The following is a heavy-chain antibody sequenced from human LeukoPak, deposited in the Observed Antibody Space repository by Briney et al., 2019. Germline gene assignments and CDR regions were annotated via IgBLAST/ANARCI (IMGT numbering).Heavy chain of an antibody. CDR1: GGSLSTSTYY. CDR2: IYYSGST. Sequence: SETLSLTCAVSGGSLSTSTYYWGWIRQPPGKGLEWIGSIYYSGSTYYNPSLKSRVTISVDTSKNQFSLKLSSVTAADTAVYYCARDTGTYYDILTGSDAFDIWGQGTMVTVSS. CDR3: ARDTGTYYDILTGSDAFDI. V-gene: IGHV4-39*07. J-gene: IGHJ3*02. D-gene: IGHD3-9*01.